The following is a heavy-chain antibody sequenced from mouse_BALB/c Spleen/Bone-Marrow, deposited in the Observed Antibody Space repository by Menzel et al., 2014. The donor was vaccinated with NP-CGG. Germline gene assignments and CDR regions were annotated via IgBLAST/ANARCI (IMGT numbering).Heavy chain of an antibody. Sequence: EVMLVESGGGLVQPGGSRKLSCAASGFTFSSFGMHWVRQAPEKGLEWVAYISNGSSTIYYADTVKGRFTIPRDNPKNTLFLQMTSLRSEDTAMYYCARKGAMITHYYAMDYRGQGTSVTVSS. CDR3: ARKGAMITHYYAMDY. V-gene: IGHV5-17*02. CDR2: ISNGSSTI. D-gene: IGHD2-4*01. J-gene: IGHJ4*01. CDR1: GFTFSSFG.